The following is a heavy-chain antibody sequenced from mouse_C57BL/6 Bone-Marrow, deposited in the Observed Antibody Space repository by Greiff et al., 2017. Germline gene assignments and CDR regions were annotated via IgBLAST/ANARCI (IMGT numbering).Heavy chain of an antibody. CDR1: GYTFTGYW. Sequence: QVQLQQSGAELMKPGASVKLSCKATGYTFTGYWIEWVKQRPGHGLEWIGEILPGSGSTNYNEKFKGKATFTADTSSNTAYMQLSSLTTEDSAIYYWASGIYYDYDVLWYFDVWGTGTTVTVSS. J-gene: IGHJ1*03. CDR3: ASGIYYDYDVLWYFDV. D-gene: IGHD2-4*01. V-gene: IGHV1-9*01. CDR2: ILPGSGST.